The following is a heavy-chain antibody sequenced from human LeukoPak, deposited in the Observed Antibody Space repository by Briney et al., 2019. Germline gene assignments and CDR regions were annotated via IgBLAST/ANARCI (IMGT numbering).Heavy chain of an antibody. CDR2: IWYDGSNK. V-gene: IGHV3-33*06. J-gene: IGHJ4*02. Sequence: GGSLRLSCAASGFTFSSYGMHWVRQAPGKGLEGVAVIWYDGSNKYYADSVKGRFTISRDNSKNTLYLQMNSLRAEDTAVYYCAKDRGGDGYNAQGYYFDYWGQGTLVTVSS. D-gene: IGHD5-24*01. CDR1: GFTFSSYG. CDR3: AKDRGGDGYNAQGYYFDY.